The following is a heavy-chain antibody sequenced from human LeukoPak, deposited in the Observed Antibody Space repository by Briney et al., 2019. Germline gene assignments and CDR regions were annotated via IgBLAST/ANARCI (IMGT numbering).Heavy chain of an antibody. J-gene: IGHJ4*02. CDR1: VGSISSYY. D-gene: IGHD3-22*01. Sequence: PSETLSLTCAVSVGSISSYYWSWIRQPPGKGLEWIGYIYYRGSTNYNPSLKSRVTISVDTSKNQFSLKLSSVTAADTAVYYCASLGGDYYDRGYYFDYWGQGTLVTVSS. CDR3: ASLGGDYYDRGYYFDY. CDR2: IYYRGST. V-gene: IGHV4-59*01.